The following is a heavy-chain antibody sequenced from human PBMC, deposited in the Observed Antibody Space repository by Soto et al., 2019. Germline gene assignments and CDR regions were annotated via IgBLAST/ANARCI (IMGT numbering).Heavy chain of an antibody. CDR3: ARNGRELLYDAFDI. Sequence: GESLKISCKGSGYSFTSYWIGWVRQMPGKCLEWMGISYPGDSDTRYSPSFQGQVTIPADKSISTAYLQWRSLKASDTAMYYCARNGRELLYDAFDIWGQGTMVTVSS. D-gene: IGHD1-26*01. V-gene: IGHV5-51*01. CDR1: GYSFTSYW. CDR2: SYPGDSDT. J-gene: IGHJ3*02.